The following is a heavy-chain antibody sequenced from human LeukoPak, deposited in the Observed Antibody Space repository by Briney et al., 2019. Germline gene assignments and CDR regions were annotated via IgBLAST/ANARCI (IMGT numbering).Heavy chain of an antibody. J-gene: IGHJ6*02. Sequence: ASVKVSCKASGYTFSAYCINWVRLAPGQGLEWMASINPNKTNTLYAQKFQGRVTLTTDTSTSTAYMELRSLRSDDTAIYYCARRRYGVEYNGMDVWGQGTTVTVSS. V-gene: IGHV1-18*01. D-gene: IGHD5/OR15-5a*01. CDR2: INPNKTNT. CDR1: GYTFSAYC. CDR3: ARRRYGVEYNGMDV.